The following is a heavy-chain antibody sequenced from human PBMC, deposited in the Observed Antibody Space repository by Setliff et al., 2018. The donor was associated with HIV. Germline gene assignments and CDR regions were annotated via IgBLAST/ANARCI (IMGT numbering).Heavy chain of an antibody. Sequence: SETLSLTCTVSGDSISSNYWTWIRQPPGKGLEYIGYVYYTGSTNYNPSLKNRVTISIDTSKNQFSLKLRSVTAADTAVCYCARGNRVFDYWGQGALVTVSS. J-gene: IGHJ4*02. CDR3: ARGNRVFDY. V-gene: IGHV4-59*01. CDR1: GDSISSNY. CDR2: VYYTGST. D-gene: IGHD3-3*01.